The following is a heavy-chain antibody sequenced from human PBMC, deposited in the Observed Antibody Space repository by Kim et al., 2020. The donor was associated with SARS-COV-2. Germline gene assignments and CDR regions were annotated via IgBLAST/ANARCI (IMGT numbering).Heavy chain of an antibody. CDR3: ARGDWNYGLYNWFDP. CDR2: INTNTGNP. V-gene: IGHV7-4-1*02. Sequence: ASVKVSCKSSGYTFTSYAMNWVRQAPGQGLEWMGWINTNTGNPTYAQGFTGRFVFSLDTSVSTAYLQISSLKAEDTAVYYCARGDWNYGLYNWFDPWGQGTLVTVSS. J-gene: IGHJ5*02. CDR1: GYTFTSYA. D-gene: IGHD1-7*01.